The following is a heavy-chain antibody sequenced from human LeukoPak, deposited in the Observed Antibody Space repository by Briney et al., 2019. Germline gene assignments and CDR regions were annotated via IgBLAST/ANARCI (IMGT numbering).Heavy chain of an antibody. CDR1: GFTFSSYA. V-gene: IGHV3-30-3*01. CDR2: ISYDGSNK. CDR3: ANSYYNFWSGFAN. D-gene: IGHD3-3*01. J-gene: IGHJ4*02. Sequence: GGSLRLSCAASGFTFSSYAMHRVRQAPGKGLEWVAVISYDGSNKYYADSVKGRFTISRDNSKSTLFLDMNSLRVEDTAIYYCANSYYNFWSGFANWGQGTLVSVSS.